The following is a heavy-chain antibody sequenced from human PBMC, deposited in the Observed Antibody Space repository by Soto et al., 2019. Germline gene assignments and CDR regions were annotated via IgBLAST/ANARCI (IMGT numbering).Heavy chain of an antibody. D-gene: IGHD6-19*01. Sequence: EVQLLESGGGLVQPGGSLRLSCAASGFTFSSYAMSWVRQAPGKGLEWVSGISGSGGSTYYADSGKGRFTISRDTSKNTLYLKMNSLRAEDTALYYGAKPTSSGWYVFDYWGQGTLVTVSS. V-gene: IGHV3-23*01. CDR3: AKPTSSGWYVFDY. J-gene: IGHJ4*02. CDR1: GFTFSSYA. CDR2: ISGSGGST.